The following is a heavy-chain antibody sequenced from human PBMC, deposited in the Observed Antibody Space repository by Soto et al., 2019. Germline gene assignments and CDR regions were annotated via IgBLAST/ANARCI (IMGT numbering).Heavy chain of an antibody. V-gene: IGHV3-23*01. CDR3: AGQWTHYYYYGMDV. CDR1: GFTFSSYA. Sequence: GGSRRLSCAASGFTFSSYAMSWVRQAPGKGLEWVSAISGSGGSTYYADSVKGRFTISRDNSKNTLYLQMNSLRAEDTAVYYCAGQWTHYYYYGMDVWGQGTTVTVSS. J-gene: IGHJ6*02. CDR2: ISGSGGST. D-gene: IGHD6-19*01.